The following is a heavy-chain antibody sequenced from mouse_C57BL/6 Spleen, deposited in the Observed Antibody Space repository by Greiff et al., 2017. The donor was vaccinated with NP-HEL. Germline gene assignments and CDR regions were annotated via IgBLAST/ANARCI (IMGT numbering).Heavy chain of an antibody. J-gene: IGHJ3*01. CDR3: ARQDYYVREAY. V-gene: IGHV1-42*01. CDR1: GYSFTGYY. Sequence: EVQRVESGPELVKPGASVTISCKASGYSFTGYYMNWVKQSPEKSLEWIGEINPSTGGTTYNQKFKAKANLTVYKSSSTAYMQLKSLTSEDAADYYCARQDYYVREAYWGQGTLVTVSA. D-gene: IGHD1-1*01. CDR2: INPSTGGT.